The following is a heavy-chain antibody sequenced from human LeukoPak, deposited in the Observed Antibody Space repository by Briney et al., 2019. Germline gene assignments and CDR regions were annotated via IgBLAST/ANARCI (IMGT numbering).Heavy chain of an antibody. Sequence: PGGSLRLSCAASGFTFSSYGMLWVRQAPGKGLEWVAFIRYDGSNKYYADSVKGRLTISRDNSKNTLYLQMNSLRAEDTAVYYCARDLPEKTYYYDSSGYYSGAFDIWGQGTMVTVSS. CDR3: ARDLPEKTYYYDSSGYYSGAFDI. D-gene: IGHD3-22*01. CDR2: IRYDGSNK. V-gene: IGHV3-30*02. CDR1: GFTFSSYG. J-gene: IGHJ3*02.